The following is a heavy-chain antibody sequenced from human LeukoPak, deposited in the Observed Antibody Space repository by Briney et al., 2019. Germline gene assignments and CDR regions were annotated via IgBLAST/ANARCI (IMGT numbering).Heavy chain of an antibody. D-gene: IGHD3-10*01. CDR2: IYYGGST. CDR1: GGSISSGGYY. CDR3: AKKSGLWFGEFPFDY. J-gene: IGHJ4*02. V-gene: IGHV4-31*03. Sequence: NSSETLSLTCTVSGGSISSGGYYWSWIRQHPGKGLEWIGYIYYGGSTYYNPSLKSRVTISVDTSKNQFSLKLSSVTAADTAVYYCAKKSGLWFGEFPFDYWGQGTLVTVSS.